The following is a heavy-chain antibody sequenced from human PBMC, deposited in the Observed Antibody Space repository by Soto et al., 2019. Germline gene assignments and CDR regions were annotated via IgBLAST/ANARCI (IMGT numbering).Heavy chain of an antibody. Sequence: SETLSLTCTVSGGSISSGGYYWSWIRQHPGKGLEWIGYIYYSGSTYYNPSLKSRVTISVDTSKNQFSLKLSSVTAADTAVYYCVLVPGGNRLDAFDIWGQGTMVTVAS. CDR2: IYYSGST. J-gene: IGHJ3*02. CDR3: VLVPGGNRLDAFDI. D-gene: IGHD2-2*01. CDR1: GGSISSGGYY. V-gene: IGHV4-31*03.